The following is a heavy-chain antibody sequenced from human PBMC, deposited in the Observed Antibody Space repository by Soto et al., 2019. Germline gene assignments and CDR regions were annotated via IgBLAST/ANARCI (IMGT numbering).Heavy chain of an antibody. V-gene: IGHV3-64D*06. CDR1: GFTFSSYA. D-gene: IGHD3-22*01. Sequence: GGSLRLSCSASGFTFSSYAMHWVRQAPGKGLEYVSAISSNGGSTYYADSVKGRFTISRDNSKNTLYLQMSSLRAEDTAVYYCASNVITMIVGAMDVWGQGTTVTVSS. CDR3: ASNVITMIVGAMDV. J-gene: IGHJ6*02. CDR2: ISSNGGST.